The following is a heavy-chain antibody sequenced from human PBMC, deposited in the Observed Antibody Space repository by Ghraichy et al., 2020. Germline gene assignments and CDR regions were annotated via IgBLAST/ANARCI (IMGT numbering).Heavy chain of an antibody. V-gene: IGHV3-21*01. CDR2: ISSSSSYI. D-gene: IGHD6-13*01. CDR1: GFTFSSYS. CDR3: ARPAASYSSSWYSYYYYGMDV. Sequence: GGSLRLSCAASGFTFSSYSMNWVRQAPGKGLEWVSSISSSSSYIYYADSVKGRFTISRDNAKNSLYLQMNSLRAEDTAVYYCARPAASYSSSWYSYYYYGMDVWGQGTTVTVSS. J-gene: IGHJ6*02.